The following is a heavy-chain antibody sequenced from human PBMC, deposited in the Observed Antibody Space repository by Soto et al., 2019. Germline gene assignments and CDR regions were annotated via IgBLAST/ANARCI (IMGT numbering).Heavy chain of an antibody. V-gene: IGHV1-18*01. CDR3: ARVEQWLASNWFDP. CDR1: GYTFTGYG. J-gene: IGHJ5*02. Sequence: ASVKVSCKASGYTFTGYGISWVRQAPGQGLEWMGWISAYNGNTNYAQKLQGRVTMTTDTSTSTAYMELRSLRSDDTAVYYCARVEQWLASNWFDPWGQGTLVTVSS. D-gene: IGHD6-19*01. CDR2: ISAYNGNT.